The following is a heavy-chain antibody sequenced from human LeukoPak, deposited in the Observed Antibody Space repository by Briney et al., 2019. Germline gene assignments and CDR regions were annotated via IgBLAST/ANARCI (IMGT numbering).Heavy chain of an antibody. CDR3: AKDKRWELPTTLFDY. CDR1: GFTFSSYA. Sequence: GGSLRLSCAASGFTFSSYAMSWVRQAPGKGLEWVSAISGSGGSTYYADSVKGRFTISRDNSKNTLCLQMNSLRAEDTAVYYCAKDKRWELPTTLFDYWGQGTLVTVSS. J-gene: IGHJ4*02. V-gene: IGHV3-23*01. D-gene: IGHD1-26*01. CDR2: ISGSGGST.